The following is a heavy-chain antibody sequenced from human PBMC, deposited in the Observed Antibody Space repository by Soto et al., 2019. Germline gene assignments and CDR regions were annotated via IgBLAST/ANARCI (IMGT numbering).Heavy chain of an antibody. D-gene: IGHD3-3*01. CDR3: VSHASGYYVS. Sequence: QLQLQESGPGLLKPSETLSLICTVSGGSISSTDYYWGWIRQPPGKGLEWIGSIYYTGSTYYSPSLKGRVTISIAPSKKHFSLMLTSVTAADTALYYCVSHASGYYVSWGQGTLVAVSS. CDR2: IYYTGST. J-gene: IGHJ5*02. CDR1: GGSISSTDYY. V-gene: IGHV4-39*01.